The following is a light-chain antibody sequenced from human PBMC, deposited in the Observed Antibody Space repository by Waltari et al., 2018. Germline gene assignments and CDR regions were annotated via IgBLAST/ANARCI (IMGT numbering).Light chain of an antibody. CDR2: STY. J-gene: IGKJ4*01. Sequence: EIVLTQSPGTLSLSPGGRATIPCRASQTVSTIALSWYQQKPGQAPRLLIYSTYNRATGIPDRFSGSGSGTDFTLTINRLAPEDFAMYYCQQYDGIVVTFGGGTKVEI. CDR3: QQYDGIVVT. V-gene: IGKV3-20*01. CDR1: QTVSTIA.